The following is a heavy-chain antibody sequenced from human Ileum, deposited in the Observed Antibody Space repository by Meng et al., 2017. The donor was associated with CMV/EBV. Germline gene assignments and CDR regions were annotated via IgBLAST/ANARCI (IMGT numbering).Heavy chain of an antibody. CDR3: ARATYTSSWSEAGFEY. CDR1: GYSFSNFY. CDR2: INPAGGST. J-gene: IGHJ4*02. Sequence: ASVKVSCKASGYSFSNFYTHWVRQAPGQRPEWMGIINPAGGSTSYAQKFHGRVAVTRDTSTATVYLTLSDLQSVDTAIYYCARATYTSSWSEAGFEYWGQGTLVTVSS. D-gene: IGHD2-2*01. V-gene: IGHV1-46*01.